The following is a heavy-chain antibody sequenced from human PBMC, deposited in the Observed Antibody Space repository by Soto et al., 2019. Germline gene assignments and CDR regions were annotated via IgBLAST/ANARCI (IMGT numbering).Heavy chain of an antibody. CDR3: ARQRSNSAHFDY. CDR1: GGSIVSSSYY. Sequence: QLQLQESGPGLVKPSETLSLTCTVSGGSIVSSSYYWGWIRQPPGKGLEWIGNIYYGGSTYYNPSLESRVTLAVDTSKNQFSLKLTSVTAADTAVYYCARQRSNSAHFDYWGQGTLVIVSS. J-gene: IGHJ4*02. D-gene: IGHD6-6*01. V-gene: IGHV4-39*01. CDR2: IYYGGST.